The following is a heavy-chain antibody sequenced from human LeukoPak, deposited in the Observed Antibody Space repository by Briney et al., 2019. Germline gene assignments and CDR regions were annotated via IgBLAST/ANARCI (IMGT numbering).Heavy chain of an antibody. CDR2: IYTSGST. J-gene: IGHJ5*02. V-gene: IGHV4-61*02. Sequence: SETLSLTCTVSGGSISSGSYYWSWIRQPAGKGLEWIGRIYTSGSTNYNPSLKSRVTISVDTSKNQFSLKLSSATAADTAVYYCARGGSFQTFDPWGQGTLVTVSS. CDR3: ARGGSFQTFDP. CDR1: GGSISSGSYY.